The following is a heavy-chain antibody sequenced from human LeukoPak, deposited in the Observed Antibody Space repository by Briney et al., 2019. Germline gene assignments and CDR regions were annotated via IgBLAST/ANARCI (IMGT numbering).Heavy chain of an antibody. CDR2: IKSKTDGGTT. CDR1: GFTFSNAW. CDR3: TTENSEDFWSGYYPTSYYFDY. J-gene: IGHJ4*02. V-gene: IGHV3-15*01. D-gene: IGHD3-3*01. Sequence: GGSLRLSCAASGFTFSNAWMSWVRQAPGKGLEWVGRIKSKTDGGTTDYAAPVKGRFTISRDDSKNTLYLQMNSLKTEDTAVYYCTTENSEDFWSGYYPTSYYFDYWGQGTLVTVSS.